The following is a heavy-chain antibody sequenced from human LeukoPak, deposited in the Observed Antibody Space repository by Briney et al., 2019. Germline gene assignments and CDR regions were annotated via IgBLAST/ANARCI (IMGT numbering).Heavy chain of an antibody. D-gene: IGHD3-10*01. CDR3: AARHDYGSGSSLALNSV. CDR2: IHYSGST. Sequence: PSETPSLTCTVPGGSISSSSYYRGWIRQPPGKGLEWIGRIHYSGSTYYNPSLKSRVTIPVDTSKNQFSLKLSSVTAADTAVYYCAARHDYGSGSSLALNSVWGQGTLVTVSS. J-gene: IGHJ4*02. CDR1: GGSISSSSYY. V-gene: IGHV4-39*05.